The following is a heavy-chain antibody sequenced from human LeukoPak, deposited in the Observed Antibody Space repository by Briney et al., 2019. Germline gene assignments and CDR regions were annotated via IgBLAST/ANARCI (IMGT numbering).Heavy chain of an antibody. CDR1: GFTFSDYA. D-gene: IGHD6-19*01. Sequence: GGSLRLSCEASGFTFSDYAFDWVRQAPGKGLEWVAVISNDGDNEYYADSVKGRFTISRDNSKNMVYLQMNSLRAEDTAVYYCAKEAVAVAGTDWFDPWGQGTLVTVSS. CDR2: ISNDGDNE. CDR3: AKEAVAVAGTDWFDP. V-gene: IGHV3-30*01. J-gene: IGHJ5*02.